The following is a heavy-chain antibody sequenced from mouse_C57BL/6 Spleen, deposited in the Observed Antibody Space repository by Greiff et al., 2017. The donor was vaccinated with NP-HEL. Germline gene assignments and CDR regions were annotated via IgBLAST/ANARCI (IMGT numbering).Heavy chain of an antibody. CDR2: INPGSGGT. D-gene: IGHD2-3*01. V-gene: IGHV1-54*01. Sequence: QVQLQQSGAELVRPGTSVKVSCKASGYAFTNYLIEWVKQRPGQGLEWIGVINPGSGGTNYNEKFKGKATLTADKSSSTAYMQLSSLTSEDSAVYFGARGDVYYVFYYAMDYWGQGTSVTVSS. CDR1: GYAFTNYL. J-gene: IGHJ4*01. CDR3: ARGDVYYVFYYAMDY.